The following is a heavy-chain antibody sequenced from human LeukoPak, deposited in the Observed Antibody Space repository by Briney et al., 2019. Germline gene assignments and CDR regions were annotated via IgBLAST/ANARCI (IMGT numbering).Heavy chain of an antibody. J-gene: IGHJ3*02. D-gene: IGHD3-22*01. CDR1: GYTFTAYY. CDR2: INPNSGGT. V-gene: IGHV1-2*02. Sequence: ASVNVSCTASGYTFTAYYMHWVRQAPGQGLEGMGWINPNSGGTNYAQKFQGRVTMTRDTSISTAYMELSRLRSDDTAVYYCARESDSSGYYPNDAFDIWGQGTMVTVSS. CDR3: ARESDSSGYYPNDAFDI.